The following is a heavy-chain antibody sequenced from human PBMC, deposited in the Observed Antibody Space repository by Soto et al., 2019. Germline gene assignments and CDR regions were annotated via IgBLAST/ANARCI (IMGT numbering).Heavy chain of an antibody. Sequence: PSETLSLTCTVSGGSISSGCYYWSWIRQHPGKGLEWIGYIYYSGSTYYNPSLKSRVTISVDTSKNQFSLKLSSVTAADTAVYYCARGKAAASPLDYYYYMDVWGKGTTVTVSS. D-gene: IGHD6-13*01. CDR1: GGSISSGCYY. CDR2: IYYSGST. V-gene: IGHV4-31*03. CDR3: ARGKAAASPLDYYYYMDV. J-gene: IGHJ6*03.